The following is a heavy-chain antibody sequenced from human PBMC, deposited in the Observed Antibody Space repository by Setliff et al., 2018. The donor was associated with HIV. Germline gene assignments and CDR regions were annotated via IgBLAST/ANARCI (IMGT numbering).Heavy chain of an antibody. CDR2: IYHSGST. V-gene: IGHV4-38-2*02. J-gene: IGHJ5*02. CDR1: GYSISSGYY. Sequence: SETLSLTCTVSGYSISSGYYWGWIRQPPGKGLEWIGSIYHSGSTYYNQSLKSRVTISVDTSKNQFSLKLSSVTAADTAVYYCARAGHYYDSRGGNWFDPWGQGTLVTVSS. CDR3: ARAGHYYDSRGGNWFDP. D-gene: IGHD3-22*01.